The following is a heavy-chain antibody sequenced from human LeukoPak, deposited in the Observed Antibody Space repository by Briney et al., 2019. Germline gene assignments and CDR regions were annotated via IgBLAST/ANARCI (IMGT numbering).Heavy chain of an antibody. J-gene: IGHJ4*02. V-gene: IGHV3-30*02. CDR3: AKTVGSSWYFDS. CDR1: GFTFSSYG. Sequence: GSPRLSCAASGFTFSSYGMHWVRQAPGKGLEWVAFIRYDGSNKYYADSVKGRFTISRDNSKNTLYLQMNSLRAEDTAVYYCAKTVGSSWYFDSWGQGTLVTVSS. CDR2: IRYDGSNK. D-gene: IGHD6-13*01.